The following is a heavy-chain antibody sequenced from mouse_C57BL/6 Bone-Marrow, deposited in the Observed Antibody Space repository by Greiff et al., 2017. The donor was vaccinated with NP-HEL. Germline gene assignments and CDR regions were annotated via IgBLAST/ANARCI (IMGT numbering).Heavy chain of an antibody. V-gene: IGHV5-6*01. J-gene: IGHJ1*03. CDR3: ARPITAYFDV. CDR1: GFTFSSYG. Sequence: EVQVVESGGDLVKPGGSLKLSCAASGFTFSSYGMSWVRQTPDKRLEWVATISSGGSCTYYPDSVKGRFTISRDNAKNTLYLQMSSLKSEDTAMYYCARPITAYFDVWGTGTTVTVSS. D-gene: IGHD1-3*01. CDR2: ISSGGSCT.